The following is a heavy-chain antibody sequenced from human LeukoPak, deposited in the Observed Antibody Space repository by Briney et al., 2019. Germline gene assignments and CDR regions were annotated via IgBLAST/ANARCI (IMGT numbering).Heavy chain of an antibody. V-gene: IGHV4-39*01. CDR2: IYYSGST. D-gene: IGHD2-2*01. CDR3: ARRYSTSSWFDP. Sequence: SETLSLTCTVSGGSISSSSYYWGWIRQPPGTGLEWIGSIYYSGSTYYNPSLKSRVTISVDTSKNQFSLRLSSVTAADTAVYYCARRYSTSSWFDPWGQGTLVTVSS. J-gene: IGHJ5*02. CDR1: GGSISSSSYY.